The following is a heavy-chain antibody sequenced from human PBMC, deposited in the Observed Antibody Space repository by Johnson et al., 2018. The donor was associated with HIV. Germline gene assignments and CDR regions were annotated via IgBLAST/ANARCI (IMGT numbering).Heavy chain of an antibody. CDR2: ISYDGSNK. V-gene: IGHV3-30*03. D-gene: IGHD6-13*01. CDR3: ARGGYLDAFDI. J-gene: IGHJ3*02. CDR1: GFTFSSYG. Sequence: QVQLVESGGGVVQPGRSLRLSCAASGFTFSSYGMHWVRQAPGKGLEWVAVISYDGSNKYYADSVKGRFTISRDNTKNTMYLQMNSLRAEETAVYYCARGGYLDAFDIWGQGTMVTVSS.